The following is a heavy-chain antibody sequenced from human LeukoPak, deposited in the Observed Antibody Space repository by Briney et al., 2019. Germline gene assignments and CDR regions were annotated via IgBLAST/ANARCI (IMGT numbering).Heavy chain of an antibody. CDR2: IKQDGSEK. Sequence: GGSLRLSCAASGFTFSSYWMSWVRQAPGKGLEWVANIKQDGSEKYYVDSVKGRFTIPRDNAKNPLYLQMNSLRAEDTAVYYCARDSRIQLWRDWGQGTLVTVSS. V-gene: IGHV3-7*03. CDR3: ARDSRIQLWRD. J-gene: IGHJ4*02. D-gene: IGHD5-18*01. CDR1: GFTFSSYW.